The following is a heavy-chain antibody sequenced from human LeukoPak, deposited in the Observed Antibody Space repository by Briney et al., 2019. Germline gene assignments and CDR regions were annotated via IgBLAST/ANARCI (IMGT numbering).Heavy chain of an antibody. Sequence: ASVKVSCKASGYTFTGYYMHWVRQAPGQGLEWMGWINPNSGGTNYAQKFQGWVTMTRDTSISTAYMELSRLRSDDTAVYYCARDRGDSYGYNFDYWGQGTLVTVSS. V-gene: IGHV1-2*04. J-gene: IGHJ4*02. CDR2: INPNSGGT. D-gene: IGHD5-18*01. CDR3: ARDRGDSYGYNFDY. CDR1: GYTFTGYY.